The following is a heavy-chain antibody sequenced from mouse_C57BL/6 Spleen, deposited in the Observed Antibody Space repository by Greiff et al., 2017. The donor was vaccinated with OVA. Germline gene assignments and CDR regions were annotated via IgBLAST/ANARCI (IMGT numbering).Heavy chain of an antibody. CDR3: ARRTAQEAWFAY. Sequence: QVQLQQPGAELVKPGASVKLSCKASGYTFTSYWMHWVKQRPGRGLEWIGRIDPNSGGTKYNEKFKSKATLTVDKPSSPAYMQLSSLTSEDSAVYYCARRTAQEAWFAYWGQGTLVTVSA. CDR2: IDPNSGGT. CDR1: GYTFTSYW. V-gene: IGHV1-72*01. J-gene: IGHJ3*01. D-gene: IGHD3-2*02.